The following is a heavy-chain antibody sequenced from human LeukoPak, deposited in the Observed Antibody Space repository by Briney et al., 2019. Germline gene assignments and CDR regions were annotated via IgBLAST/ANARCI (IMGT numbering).Heavy chain of an antibody. D-gene: IGHD1-26*01. CDR2: IIPIFGTA. Sequence: ASVKVSCKASGGTFSSYAISWVRQAPGQGLEWMGGIIPIFGTANYALKFQGRVTITADESTSTAYMELSSLRSEDTAVYYCARAPLGIVGATTGADYYYYYGMDVWGQGTTVTVSS. V-gene: IGHV1-69*13. CDR1: GGTFSSYA. CDR3: ARAPLGIVGATTGADYYYYYGMDV. J-gene: IGHJ6*02.